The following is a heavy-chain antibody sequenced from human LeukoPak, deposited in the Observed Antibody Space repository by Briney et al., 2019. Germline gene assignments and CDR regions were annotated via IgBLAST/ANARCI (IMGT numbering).Heavy chain of an antibody. V-gene: IGHV4-59*01. Sequence: SETLSLTCTVSGGSISNYYWGWIRQPPGKGLEWIGYIYYTGSNNYNPSLKSRVTISLDTSKIHFSLKLSSVTAADTAVYYCVREYCSGGSCSGLNWFDPWGQGTLVTVSS. J-gene: IGHJ5*02. CDR2: IYYTGSN. D-gene: IGHD2-15*01. CDR3: VREYCSGGSCSGLNWFDP. CDR1: GGSISNYY.